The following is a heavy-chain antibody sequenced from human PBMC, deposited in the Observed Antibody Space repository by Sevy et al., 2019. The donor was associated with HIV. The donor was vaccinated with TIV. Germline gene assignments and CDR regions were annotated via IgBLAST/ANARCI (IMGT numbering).Heavy chain of an antibody. CDR3: ARRGGIAVAGRSDFDY. Sequence: GGCLRLSCAASGFTFSSYAMHWVRQAPGKGLEWVAVISYDGSNKYYADSVKGRFTISRDNSKNTLYLQMNSLRAEDTAVYYCARRGGIAVAGRSDFDYWGQGTLVTVSS. V-gene: IGHV3-30-3*01. CDR2: ISYDGSNK. CDR1: GFTFSSYA. D-gene: IGHD6-19*01. J-gene: IGHJ4*02.